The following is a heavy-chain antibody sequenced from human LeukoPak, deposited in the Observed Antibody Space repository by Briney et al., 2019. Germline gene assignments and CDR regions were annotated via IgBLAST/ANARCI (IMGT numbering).Heavy chain of an antibody. CDR1: GGSFRGYY. V-gene: IGHV4-34*11. J-gene: IGHJ2*01. CDR3: ARKTALAYWYFDL. D-gene: IGHD1-1*01. CDR2: VYYGGST. Sequence: SETLSVTPAVHGGSFRGYYWSWIRQHLRKGLGWIGYVYYGGSTNYTPSIKSRPTISVDTSTNQLSLKLNSVTAAHTAMYSCARKTALAYWYFDLWGRGTLVTVSS.